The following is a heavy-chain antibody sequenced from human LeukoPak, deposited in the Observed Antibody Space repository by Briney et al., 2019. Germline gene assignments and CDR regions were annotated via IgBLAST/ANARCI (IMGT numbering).Heavy chain of an antibody. CDR1: GFTFSSYA. Sequence: GSLRLSCAASGFTFSSYAMSWVRQAPGKGLEWIGYIYYSGSTRYNPSLKSRVTISVDASKNQISLQLTSVTAADTALYYCAREYNFGSGSPYHYYGLDVWGQGTTVTVSS. CDR3: AREYNFGSGSPYHYYGLDV. V-gene: IGHV4-59*01. CDR2: IYYSGST. D-gene: IGHD3-10*01. J-gene: IGHJ6*02.